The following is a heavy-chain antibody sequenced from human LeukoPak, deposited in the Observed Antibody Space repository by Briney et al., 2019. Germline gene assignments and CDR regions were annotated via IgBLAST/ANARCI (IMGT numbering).Heavy chain of an antibody. J-gene: IGHJ4*02. CDR2: ITGSGGST. V-gene: IGHV3-23*01. Sequence: PGGSLRLSCAASGFTFSSYAMSWVRQAPGKGLGWVSAITGSGGSTYYADSVKGRFAISRDKSKNTLYLQLNSLRAEDTAVYYCAKDRDYDFWSGYYYWGQGTLVTVPS. CDR1: GFTFSSYA. CDR3: AKDRDYDFWSGYYY. D-gene: IGHD3-3*01.